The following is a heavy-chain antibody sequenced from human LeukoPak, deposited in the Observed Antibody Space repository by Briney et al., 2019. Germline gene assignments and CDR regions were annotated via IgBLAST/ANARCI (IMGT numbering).Heavy chain of an antibody. J-gene: IGHJ3*02. Sequence: PGGSLRLSCAASGFTVSSNYMSWVSQAPGKGLVWVSVIYSGGSTYYADSVKGRFTISRDNSKNTLYLQMNSLRAEDTAVYYCARGITFDAFDIWGQGTMVTVSS. D-gene: IGHD3-10*01. CDR3: ARGITFDAFDI. V-gene: IGHV3-66*01. CDR2: IYSGGST. CDR1: GFTVSSNY.